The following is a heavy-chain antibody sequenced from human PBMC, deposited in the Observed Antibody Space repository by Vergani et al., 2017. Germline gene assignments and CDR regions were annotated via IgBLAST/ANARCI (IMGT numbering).Heavy chain of an antibody. J-gene: IGHJ5*02. CDR1: GFTFSSYA. V-gene: IGHV3-21*05. CDR2: ISSSSSYT. Sequence: VQLVESGGGVVQPGRSLRLSCAASGFTFSSYAMHWVRQAPGKGLEWVSYISSSSSYTNYADSVKGRFTISRDNAKNSLYLQMNSLRAEDTAVYYCARDHRGWFDPWGQGTLVTVSS. CDR3: ARDHRGWFDP.